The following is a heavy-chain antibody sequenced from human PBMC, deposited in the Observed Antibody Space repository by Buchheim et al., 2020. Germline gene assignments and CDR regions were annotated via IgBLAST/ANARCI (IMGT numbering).Heavy chain of an antibody. V-gene: IGHV3-23*01. CDR3: ANRGIGARYFDC. CDR1: GFTFSNYA. CDR2: FSASTGGT. J-gene: IGHJ4*02. Sequence: EVQLLESGGGLVQPGGSLRLSCAASGFTFSNYAMSWVRQAPGKGLEWVSTFSASTGGTYYADSVRGRFTISRDNYENTLYLQMNSLGVEDTAVYYCANRGIGARYFDCWGQGTL. D-gene: IGHD6-6*01.